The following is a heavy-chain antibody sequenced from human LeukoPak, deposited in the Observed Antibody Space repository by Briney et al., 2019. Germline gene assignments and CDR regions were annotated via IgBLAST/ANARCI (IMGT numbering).Heavy chain of an antibody. D-gene: IGHD6-13*01. J-gene: IGHJ5*02. CDR3: ARVAENA. CDR2: INDSGGST. CDR1: GFSFLNYW. V-gene: IGHV3-23*01. Sequence: PGGSLRLSCVASGFSFLNYWMTWVRQAPGKGLEWVSSINDSGGSTYYADSVKGRFTISRDNAKNSLYLQMNSLRAEDTAVYYCARVAENAWGQGTLVTVSS.